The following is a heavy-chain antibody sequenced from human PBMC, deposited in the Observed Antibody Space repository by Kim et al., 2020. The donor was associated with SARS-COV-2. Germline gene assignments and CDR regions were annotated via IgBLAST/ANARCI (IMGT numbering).Heavy chain of an antibody. J-gene: IGHJ6*02. Sequence: ADSVKGRFTISRNNAKNSLYLQMNSLRAEDTAVYYCASRDGFYYYYGMDVWGQGTTVTVSS. CDR3: ASRDGFYYYYGMDV. D-gene: IGHD5-12*01. V-gene: IGHV3-11*01.